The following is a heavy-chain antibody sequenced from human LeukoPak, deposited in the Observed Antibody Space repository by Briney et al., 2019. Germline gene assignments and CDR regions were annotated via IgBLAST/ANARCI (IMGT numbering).Heavy chain of an antibody. CDR2: IDPNGGGT. Sequence: SVKVSCKASGYTFTAYYMHWVRQAPGQGLEWMGWIDPNGGGTNYAQQFQGRVTMTRDTSISTAYMELSSLTSDDTAVYYCARPLSPYQFYFHTWGQGTLLTVSS. V-gene: IGHV1-2*02. J-gene: IGHJ4*02. D-gene: IGHD3-16*02. CDR1: GYTFTAYY. CDR3: ARPLSPYQFYFHT.